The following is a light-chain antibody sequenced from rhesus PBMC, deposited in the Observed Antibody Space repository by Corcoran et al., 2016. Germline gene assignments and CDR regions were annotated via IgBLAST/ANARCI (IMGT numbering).Light chain of an antibody. Sequence: DIQMTQSPSSLSASVGDRVTITCRASQGISNWLAWYQQKPGKAPKLLIYRASNLETGVPSRFSGSGSGTDFPLTIGSLQPEDIATYYCQQHDNSRTFGQGTKVEIK. V-gene: IGKV1-69*01. CDR2: RAS. CDR3: QQHDNSRT. J-gene: IGKJ1*01. CDR1: QGISNW.